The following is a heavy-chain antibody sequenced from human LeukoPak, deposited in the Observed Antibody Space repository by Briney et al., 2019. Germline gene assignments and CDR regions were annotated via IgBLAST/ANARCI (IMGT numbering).Heavy chain of an antibody. V-gene: IGHV4-39*01. J-gene: IGHJ3*02. D-gene: IGHD6-19*01. CDR3: AMNGAAVAGRDAFDI. CDR2: IYYSGST. Sequence: SETLSLTCTVSGGSISSSSYYWGWIRQPPGKGLEWIGSIYYSGSTYYNPSLKSRVTISVDTSKNQFSLKLSSVTAADTAVYYCAMNGAAVAGRDAFDIWGQGTMVTVAA. CDR1: GGSISSSSYY.